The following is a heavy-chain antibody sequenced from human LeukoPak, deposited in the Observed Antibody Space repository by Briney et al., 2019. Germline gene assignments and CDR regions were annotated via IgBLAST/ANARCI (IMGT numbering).Heavy chain of an antibody. V-gene: IGHV1-2*02. CDR2: INPTSFGT. Sequence: VASVKVSCKASGYTFTGYYIHWVRQAPGQGLEWMGWINPTSFGTKYEQKFQGRVTMTRDTSSSTDYMELSDLRSDDTAVYYCARGPLKTYYDFWSGPSFDYWGQGTLVTVSS. J-gene: IGHJ4*02. CDR1: GYTFTGYY. CDR3: ARGPLKTYYDFWSGPSFDY. D-gene: IGHD3-3*01.